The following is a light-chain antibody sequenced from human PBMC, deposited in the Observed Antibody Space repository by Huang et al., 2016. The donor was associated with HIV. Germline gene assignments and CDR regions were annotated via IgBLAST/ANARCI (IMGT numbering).Light chain of an antibody. Sequence: EIVLTQSPATLSLSPGEIAILSCRASQSISSSLAWYQHKPGPAPRLLIYEASNRATGIPARFSCSGSGTDFTLTISSLEPEDFAVYYCHQRSNWFTFGPGTRVDIK. V-gene: IGKV3-11*01. CDR3: HQRSNWFT. CDR1: QSISSS. CDR2: EAS. J-gene: IGKJ3*01.